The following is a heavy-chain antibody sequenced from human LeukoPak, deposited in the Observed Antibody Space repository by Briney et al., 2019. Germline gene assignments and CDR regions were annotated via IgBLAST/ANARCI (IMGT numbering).Heavy chain of an antibody. J-gene: IGHJ3*02. CDR1: GFTFSSYE. CDR3: AKDRCSSSTCREAFEI. V-gene: IGHV3-30*02. CDR2: IWYDGKNDQ. Sequence: GGSLRLSCAASGFTFSSYEMNWVRQAPGKGLEWVAFIWYDGKNDQEYAESVKGRFTISRDNSKNTLYLQMSSLRTEDTAMYYCAKDRCSSSTCREAFEIWGQGTLVTVSS. D-gene: IGHD2-2*01.